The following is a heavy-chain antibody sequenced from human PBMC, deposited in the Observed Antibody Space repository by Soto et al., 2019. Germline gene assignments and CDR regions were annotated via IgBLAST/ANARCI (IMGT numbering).Heavy chain of an antibody. D-gene: IGHD5-18*01. CDR2: IYHSGST. Sequence: QVQLQESGPGLVKPSGTLSLTCAVYGGSISSSNWRSWVRQPPGKGLEWIGEIYHSGSTNYNPSLKSRVTISVDKSKNQFSLKLSSVTAADTAVYYCARARVFTAFLYGMDVWGQGTTVTVSS. J-gene: IGHJ6*02. CDR1: GGSISSSNW. V-gene: IGHV4-4*02. CDR3: ARARVFTAFLYGMDV.